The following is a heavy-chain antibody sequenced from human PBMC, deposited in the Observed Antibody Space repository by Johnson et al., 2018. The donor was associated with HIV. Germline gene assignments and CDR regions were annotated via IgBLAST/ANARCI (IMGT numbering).Heavy chain of an antibody. CDR2: IKQYGSEK. J-gene: IGHJ3*02. D-gene: IGHD1-1*01. CDR1: GFRFSSYW. V-gene: IGHV3-7*02. Sequence: GLVQPGGSLRLSCAASGFRFSSYWMSWVRQAPGKGLEWVANIKQYGSEKYYVDSVKGRFTISRDNAKNSLYLQMDSLRAEDTAVYYCARGGIIHDAFDIWGQGTMVTVSS. CDR3: ARGGIIHDAFDI.